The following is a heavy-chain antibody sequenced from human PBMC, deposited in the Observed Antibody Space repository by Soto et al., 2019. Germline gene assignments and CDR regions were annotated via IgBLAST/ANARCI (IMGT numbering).Heavy chain of an antibody. V-gene: IGHV3-23*01. J-gene: IGHJ4*02. Sequence: GGSLRLSCAASEFTFSTYAMTWVRQAPGKGLEWVSIVSASGRSRYHADSVKGRFTISRDNSKNTLYLHMTNLRAEDTAVYYCAKDGNWLDVYYDVWGQGTPVTVSS. CDR1: EFTFSTYA. CDR2: VSASGRSR. D-gene: IGHD3-16*01. CDR3: AKDGNWLDVYYDV.